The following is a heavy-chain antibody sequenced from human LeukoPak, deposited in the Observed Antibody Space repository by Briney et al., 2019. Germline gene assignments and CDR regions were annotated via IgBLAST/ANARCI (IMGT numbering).Heavy chain of an antibody. CDR3: ATALRYYDFWSGYYTDY. CDR1: GYTLTELS. Sequence: ASVKVSCKVSGYTLTELSMHWVRQAPGKGLEWVGGFDPEDGETIYAQKFQGRVTMTEDTSTDTAYMELSSLRSEDTAVYYCATALRYYDFWSGYYTDYWGQGTLVTVSS. V-gene: IGHV1-24*01. CDR2: FDPEDGET. D-gene: IGHD3-3*01. J-gene: IGHJ4*02.